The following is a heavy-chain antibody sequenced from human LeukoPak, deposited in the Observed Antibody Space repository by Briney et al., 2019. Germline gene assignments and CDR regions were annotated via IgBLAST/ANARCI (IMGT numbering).Heavy chain of an antibody. V-gene: IGHV3-7*01. Sequence: GGSLRLSCAASGFTFSSYWMSWVRQAPGKGLEWVASIKQDGSEKYYVDSVKGRFTISRDNAKNSLYLQMNSLRAEDTAVYYCARDQVAVAANYYYYGMDVWGQGTTVTVSS. CDR3: ARDQVAVAANYYYYGMDV. CDR1: GFTFSSYW. J-gene: IGHJ6*02. D-gene: IGHD6-19*01. CDR2: IKQDGSEK.